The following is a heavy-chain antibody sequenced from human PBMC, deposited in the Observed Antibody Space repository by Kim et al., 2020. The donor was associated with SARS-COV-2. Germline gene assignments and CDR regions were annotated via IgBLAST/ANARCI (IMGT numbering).Heavy chain of an antibody. D-gene: IGHD2-2*01. CDR2: ISAYNGNT. Sequence: ASVKVSCKASGYTFTSYGISWVRQAPGQGLEWMGWISAYNGNTNYAQKLQGRVTMTTDTSTSTAYMELRSLRSDDTAVYYCARESGTDIVVVPAAMGSYYYYGMDVWGQGTTVTVSS. J-gene: IGHJ6*02. V-gene: IGHV1-18*01. CDR3: ARESGTDIVVVPAAMGSYYYYGMDV. CDR1: GYTFTSYG.